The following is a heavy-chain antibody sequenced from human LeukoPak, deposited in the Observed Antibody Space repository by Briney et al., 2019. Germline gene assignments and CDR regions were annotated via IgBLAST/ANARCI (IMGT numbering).Heavy chain of an antibody. V-gene: IGHV1-2*02. Sequence: ASVKVSCKASGYTFTGYYMHWVRQAPGQGLEWMGWINPSGGGTNYAQQFQGRVTMTSDTSISTAYMELSSLRSDDTAVYYCARDSYSGSYYYWGQGTLVTVSS. CDR3: ARDSYSGSYYY. J-gene: IGHJ4*02. D-gene: IGHD1-26*01. CDR2: INPSGGGT. CDR1: GYTFTGYY.